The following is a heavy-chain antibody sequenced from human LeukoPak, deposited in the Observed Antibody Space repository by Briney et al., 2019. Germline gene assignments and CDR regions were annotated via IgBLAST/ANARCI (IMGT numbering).Heavy chain of an antibody. CDR3: ARTPIAVAGKILFDY. Sequence: SGTLSLTCAVSGGSISSSNWWSWVRQPPGEGLEWIGEIYHSGSTNYNPSLKSRVTISVDKSKNQFSLKLSSVTAADTAVYYCARTPIAVAGKILFDYWGQGTLVTVPS. D-gene: IGHD6-19*01. CDR1: GGSISSSNW. CDR2: IYHSGST. J-gene: IGHJ4*02. V-gene: IGHV4-4*02.